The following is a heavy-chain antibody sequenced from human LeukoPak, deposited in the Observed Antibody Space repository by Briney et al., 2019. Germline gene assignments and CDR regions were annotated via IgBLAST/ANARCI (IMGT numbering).Heavy chain of an antibody. V-gene: IGHV4-59*01. CDR2: IYYSGTT. CDR3: AREDPQTRVPEGMDV. Sequence: SETLSLTCTVSGGSISSYYWSWIRQPPGKGLEWIGYIYYSGTTNYNPSLKSRVTISVDTSKNQFSLQLRSVTAVDSAVYYCAREDPQTRVPEGMDVWGQGTTVTVSS. J-gene: IGHJ6*02. D-gene: IGHD4/OR15-4a*01. CDR1: GGSISSYY.